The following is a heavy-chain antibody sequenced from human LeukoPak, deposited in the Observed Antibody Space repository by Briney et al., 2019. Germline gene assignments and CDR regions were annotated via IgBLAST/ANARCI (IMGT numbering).Heavy chain of an antibody. D-gene: IGHD4-11*01. CDR2: IRYDGSNK. CDR1: GFTVSSNY. J-gene: IGHJ4*02. CDR3: ARVGTTGATADN. V-gene: IGHV3-30*02. Sequence: GGSLRLSCAASGFTVSSNYMSWVRQAPGKGLEWVAFIRYDGSNKSYADSVKGRFTISRDNSKNTLYLQMNSLTSEDTAVYFCARVGTTGATADNWGQGTLVTVSS.